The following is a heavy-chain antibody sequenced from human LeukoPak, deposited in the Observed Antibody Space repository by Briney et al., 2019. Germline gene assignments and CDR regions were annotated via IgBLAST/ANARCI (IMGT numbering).Heavy chain of an antibody. CDR3: ARVAAAGTDYFDY. J-gene: IGHJ4*02. D-gene: IGHD6-13*01. Sequence: GASVKVSCKASGGTFSSYAISWVRQAPGQGLEWMGWISAYNGNTNYAQKLQGRVTMTTDTSTSTAYMELRSLRSDDTAVYYCARVAAAGTDYFDYWGQGTLVTVSS. CDR1: GGTFSSYA. CDR2: ISAYNGNT. V-gene: IGHV1-18*01.